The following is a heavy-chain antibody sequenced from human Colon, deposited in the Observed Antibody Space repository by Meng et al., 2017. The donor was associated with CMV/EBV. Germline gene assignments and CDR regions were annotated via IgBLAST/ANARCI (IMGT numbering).Heavy chain of an antibody. CDR2: IYWNDDK. J-gene: IGHJ4*02. D-gene: IGHD4-17*01. CDR1: GFSLSTSGVG. CDR3: AHTLRYGESDY. Sequence: SGPTLVKPTQTLTLTCTFSGFSLSTSGVGVGWIRQPPGKALEWLALIYWNDDKRYSPSLKSRLTITKDTSKNQVALTMTNMDPVDTATYCCAHTLRYGESDYWGQGTLVTVSS. V-gene: IGHV2-5*01.